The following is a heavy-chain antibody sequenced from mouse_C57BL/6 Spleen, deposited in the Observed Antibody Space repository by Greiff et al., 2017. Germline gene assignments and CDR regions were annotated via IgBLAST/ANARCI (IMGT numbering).Heavy chain of an antibody. CDR2: IYPGSGST. V-gene: IGHV1-55*01. CDR1: GYTFTSYW. D-gene: IGHD1-1*01. J-gene: IGHJ2*01. Sequence: QVQLKQPGAELVKPGASVKMSCKASGYTFTSYWITWVKQRPGQGLEWIGDIYPGSGSTNYNEKFKSKATLTVDTSSSTAYMQLSSLTSEDSAVYYCARGRDDYYGSSYYFDYWGQGTTLTVSS. CDR3: ARGRDDYYGSSYYFDY.